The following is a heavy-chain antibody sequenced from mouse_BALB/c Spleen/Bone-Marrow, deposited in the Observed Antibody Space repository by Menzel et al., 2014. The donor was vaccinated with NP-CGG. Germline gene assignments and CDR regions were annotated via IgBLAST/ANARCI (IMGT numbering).Heavy chain of an antibody. V-gene: IGHV1-31*01. CDR3: ARSSYYAMDY. CDR1: GYSFTGYY. Sequence: VQLQQSGPELVKPGASVKISCKASGYSFTGYYMHWVKQSHVKSLEWIGRINPYNGATSYNQNFKDKASLTVDKSSSTAYMEPHSLTSEDSAVYYCARSSYYAMDYWGQGTSVTVSS. J-gene: IGHJ4*01. CDR2: INPYNGAT.